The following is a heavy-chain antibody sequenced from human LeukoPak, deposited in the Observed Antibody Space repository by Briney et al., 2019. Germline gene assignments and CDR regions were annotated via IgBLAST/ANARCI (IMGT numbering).Heavy chain of an antibody. Sequence: SETLSLTCTVSGGSISSYYWSWIRPPPGKGLVGIGYIYYSGSTNYNPSLKSRVTISVDTSKNQFSLKLRSVTAADMAVYDCARGPKDDFDYWGQGTLVTVSS. CDR1: GGSISSYY. J-gene: IGHJ4*02. V-gene: IGHV4-59*01. CDR3: ARGPKDDFDY. CDR2: IYYSGST.